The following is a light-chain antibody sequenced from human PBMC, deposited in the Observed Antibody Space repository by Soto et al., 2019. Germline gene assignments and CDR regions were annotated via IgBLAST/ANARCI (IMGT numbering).Light chain of an antibody. CDR3: QQYGSSPLT. V-gene: IGKV3-20*01. Sequence: EIVLTQSPGTLSLSPGERATLSCRASQSVSSSYLAWYQQKPCQAPRLLIYGASSRATGIPDRFSGSGSGTYFTFTISRLEPADFAVYYCQQYGSSPLTFGGGTKVEIK. CDR1: QSVSSSY. CDR2: GAS. J-gene: IGKJ4*01.